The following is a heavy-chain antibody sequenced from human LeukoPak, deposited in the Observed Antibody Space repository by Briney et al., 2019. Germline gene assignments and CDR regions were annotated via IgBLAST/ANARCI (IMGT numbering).Heavy chain of an antibody. V-gene: IGHV3-23*01. D-gene: IGHD2-2*01. CDR3: ATRSDCSSTSCYGSDY. Sequence: GGSLRLSCAASGFTFSSYAMSWVRQAPGKGLEWVSAISGSGGSTYYADSVKGRFTISRDNSKNTLYLQMNSLRAEDTAVYYCATRSDCSSTSCYGSDYWGQGTLVTVSS. CDR2: ISGSGGST. J-gene: IGHJ4*02. CDR1: GFTFSSYA.